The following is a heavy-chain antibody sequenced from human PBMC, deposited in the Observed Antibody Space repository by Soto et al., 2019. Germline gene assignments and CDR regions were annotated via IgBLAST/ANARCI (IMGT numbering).Heavy chain of an antibody. V-gene: IGHV3-21*02. J-gene: IGHJ5*02. CDR1: GFTFSDFG. CDR2: ISRAGSPI. D-gene: IGHD4-17*01. Sequence: DVQLVESGGGLVKPGESLRLSCAASGFTFSDFGMNWVRQAPGKGLEWVSSISRAGSPIYYADSLRGRFTISRDDSKNSIYLQVSRLIPEDTGIYYCARDRHDYGDFNWFDPWGQGTLVTVSS. CDR3: ARDRHDYGDFNWFDP.